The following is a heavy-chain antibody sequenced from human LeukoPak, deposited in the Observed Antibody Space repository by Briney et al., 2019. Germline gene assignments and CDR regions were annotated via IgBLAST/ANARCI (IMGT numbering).Heavy chain of an antibody. V-gene: IGHV4-59*01. Sequence: SETLSLTCTVSGGSISSYYCSWIRQPPGKGLEWTGYIYYSGRTNYNPSLKSRVTISVDTSKNQFSLKLSSVTAADTAVYYCARGPNRYYFDYWGQGTLVTVSS. D-gene: IGHD2/OR15-2a*01. J-gene: IGHJ4*02. CDR2: IYYSGRT. CDR1: GGSISSYY. CDR3: ARGPNRYYFDY.